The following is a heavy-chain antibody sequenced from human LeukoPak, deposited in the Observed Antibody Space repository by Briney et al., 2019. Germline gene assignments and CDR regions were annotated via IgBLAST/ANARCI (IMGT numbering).Heavy chain of an antibody. CDR1: GYTFTGYY. CDR3: ATDFQGGLKSYFFDY. J-gene: IGHJ4*02. V-gene: IGHV1-2*02. D-gene: IGHD2-15*01. CDR2: INPNSGGT. Sequence: GASVKVSCKASGYTFTGYYMHWVRQAPGQGLEWMGWINPNSGGTNYAQKFQGRVTMTRDTSISTAYMELSSLRSEDTAVYYCATDFQGGLKSYFFDYWGQGTLVTVSS.